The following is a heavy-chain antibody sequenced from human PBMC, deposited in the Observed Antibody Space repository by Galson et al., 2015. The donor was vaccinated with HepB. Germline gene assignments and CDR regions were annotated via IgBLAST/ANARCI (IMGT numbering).Heavy chain of an antibody. CDR1: GYTFTSYA. CDR2: INAGNGNT. J-gene: IGHJ4*02. D-gene: IGHD5-18*01. V-gene: IGHV1-3*01. Sequence: SVKVSCKASGYTFTSYAMHWVRQAPGQRLEWMGWINAGNGNTKYSQKFQGRVTITRDTSASTAYMELSSLSSEDTAVYYCARAWIQLWNFDYWGQGTLVTVS. CDR3: ARAWIQLWNFDY.